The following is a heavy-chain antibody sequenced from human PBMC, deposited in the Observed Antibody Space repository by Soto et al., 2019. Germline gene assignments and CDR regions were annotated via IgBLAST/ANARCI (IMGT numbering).Heavy chain of an antibody. CDR1: GYTLTELS. V-gene: IGHV1-24*01. D-gene: IGHD3-3*01. Sequence: GASVKVSCKVSGYTLTELSMHWVRQAPGKGLEWMGGFDPEDGETIYAQKFQGRVTMTEDTSTDTAYMELSSLRSEDTAVYYCATDRNYDFWSGPLGGAFDIWGQGTMVTV. CDR2: FDPEDGET. J-gene: IGHJ3*02. CDR3: ATDRNYDFWSGPLGGAFDI.